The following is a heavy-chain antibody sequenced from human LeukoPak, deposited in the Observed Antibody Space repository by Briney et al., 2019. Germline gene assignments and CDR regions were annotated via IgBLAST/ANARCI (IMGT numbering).Heavy chain of an antibody. V-gene: IGHV3-23*01. J-gene: IGHJ4*02. CDR3: AKDMEGSVADYFDY. D-gene: IGHD3-10*01. CDR2: ISGSGDTT. CDR1: GFTFSSYA. Sequence: GGSLRLSCAASGFTFSSYAMSWVRQAPGKGLERVSHISGSGDTTYYADSVKGRFTIFRDNSKNTLYLQMNSLRADDTAVYYCAKDMEGSVADYFDYWGQGTLVTVSS.